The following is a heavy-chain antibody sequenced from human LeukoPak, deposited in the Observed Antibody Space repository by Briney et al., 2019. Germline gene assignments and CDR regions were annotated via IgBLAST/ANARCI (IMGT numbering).Heavy chain of an antibody. CDR1: GFTFSSYG. J-gene: IGHJ4*02. CDR3: ATGADYDILTGSADY. V-gene: IGHV3-21*04. D-gene: IGHD3-9*01. Sequence: GGSLRLSCAASGFTFSSYGMSWVRQAPGKGLEWVSAISGSGSTIYYADAVKGRFTISRDNAKNSLYLQMNSLRAEDTAVYYCATGADYDILTGSADYWGQGTLVTVSS. CDR2: ISGSGSTI.